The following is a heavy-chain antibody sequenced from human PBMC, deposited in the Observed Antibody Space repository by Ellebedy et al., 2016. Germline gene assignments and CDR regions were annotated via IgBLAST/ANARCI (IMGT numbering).Heavy chain of an antibody. CDR2: ISYDGSNK. Sequence: GESLKISXAASGFTFWTYGMHWVRQAPGKGLEWVAVISYDGSNKYYADSVKGRFTISRDNSKNTLYLQMNSLRGEDTAVYYCAKDWSRIAAAPDYWGQGALVTVSS. J-gene: IGHJ4*02. CDR1: GFTFWTYG. CDR3: AKDWSRIAAAPDY. V-gene: IGHV3-30*18. D-gene: IGHD6-13*01.